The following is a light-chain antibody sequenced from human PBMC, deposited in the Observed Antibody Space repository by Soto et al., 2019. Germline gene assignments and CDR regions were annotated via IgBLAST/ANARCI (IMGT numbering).Light chain of an antibody. J-gene: IGKJ1*01. V-gene: IGKV1-5*01. Sequence: DIQMTQSPSTLSASVEDRVTITFRASESISDLVAWYQQRPGKAPKILIYHASSLETGVPSRFSGSGSGTELTLTISSLQPDDFATYYCQHYNSYGTFGQGTKVDIK. CDR3: QHYNSYGT. CDR2: HAS. CDR1: ESISDL.